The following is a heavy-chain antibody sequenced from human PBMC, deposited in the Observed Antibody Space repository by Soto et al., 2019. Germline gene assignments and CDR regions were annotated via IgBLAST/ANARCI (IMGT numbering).Heavy chain of an antibody. CDR2: IYYSGST. D-gene: IGHD4-17*01. J-gene: IGHJ4*02. V-gene: IGHV4-39*01. Sequence: SETLSLTCTVSGGSISSSSYYWGWIRQPPGKGLEWIGSIYYSGSTYYNPSLKSRVTISVDTSKNQFSLKLSSVTAADTAVYYCARLPSTTADYFDYWGQGTLVTVSS. CDR1: GGSISSSSYY. CDR3: ARLPSTTADYFDY.